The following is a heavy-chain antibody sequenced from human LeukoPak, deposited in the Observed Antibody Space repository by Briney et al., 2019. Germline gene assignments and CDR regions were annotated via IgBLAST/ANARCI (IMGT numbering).Heavy chain of an antibody. V-gene: IGHV4-59*08. CDR3: ARHGDSYGRPYYFDY. D-gene: IGHD5-18*01. J-gene: IGHJ4*02. CDR1: GGSISGDY. Sequence: SETLSLTCTVSGGSISGDYWSWIRQPPGKGLEWSGYIYYSGSTNYNPSLKSRVTISVDTSKNQFSLKLSSVTAADTAVYYCARHGDSYGRPYYFDYWGQGTLVTVSS. CDR2: IYYSGST.